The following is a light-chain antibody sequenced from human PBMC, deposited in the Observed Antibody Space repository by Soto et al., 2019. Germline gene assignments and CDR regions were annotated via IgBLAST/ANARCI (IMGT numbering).Light chain of an antibody. Sequence: DIPMTQSPSTLSASVGDRVTITCRASQSISSWLAWYQQKPGKAPKLLIYKASSLASGVPSRFSGSGSGTEFTLTISSLQPDDFAIYYCQQYKSFSLTFGGGTKVEIK. V-gene: IGKV1-5*03. CDR2: KAS. CDR3: QQYKSFSLT. J-gene: IGKJ4*01. CDR1: QSISSW.